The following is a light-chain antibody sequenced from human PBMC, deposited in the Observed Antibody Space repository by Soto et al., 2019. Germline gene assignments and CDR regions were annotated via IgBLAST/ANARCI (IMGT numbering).Light chain of an antibody. CDR2: GAS. V-gene: IGKV3D-20*02. J-gene: IGKJ4*02. CDR1: QSLSNNIC. CDR3: LHRMNWPLT. Sequence: ELVLTQSPGTLSLSPGERATLSCRARQSLSNNICLAWYQQKPGQAPRLLIYGASSRATGIPNRFSGSGSGTDFTLTISRLEPEDFAVYYCLHRMNWPLTFGGGTKVDIK.